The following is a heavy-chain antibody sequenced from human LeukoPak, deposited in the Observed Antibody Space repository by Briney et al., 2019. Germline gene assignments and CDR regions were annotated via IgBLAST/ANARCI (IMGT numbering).Heavy chain of an antibody. V-gene: IGHV3-30-3*01. D-gene: IGHD3-22*01. Sequence: PGRSLRLSYAASGFTFSSYAMHWVRQAPGKGLEGVAVISYDGSNKYYADSVKGRFTISRDNSKNTLYLQMNSLRAEDTAVYYCARATYYYDSSGYSLGYWGQGTLVTVSS. CDR2: ISYDGSNK. CDR1: GFTFSSYA. J-gene: IGHJ4*02. CDR3: ARATYYYDSSGYSLGY.